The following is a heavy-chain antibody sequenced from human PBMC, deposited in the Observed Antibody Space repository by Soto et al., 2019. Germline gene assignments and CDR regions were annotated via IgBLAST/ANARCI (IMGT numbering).Heavy chain of an antibody. V-gene: IGHV1-69*01. D-gene: IGHD1-20*01. J-gene: IGHJ1*01. CDR1: GGTFSGYA. CDR2: IIPVLGIT. Sequence: QAQLMQSGAEVKKPGSSVKVSCKTSGGTFSGYAISWVRQAPGQGLEWMGGIIPVLGITNYAQKFQGRITIGADESTGTAHMDLRSLSSEDTAVYYCAKDPRSITGTTSSEDFQQWGQGTLVTVSS. CDR3: AKDPRSITGTTSSEDFQQ.